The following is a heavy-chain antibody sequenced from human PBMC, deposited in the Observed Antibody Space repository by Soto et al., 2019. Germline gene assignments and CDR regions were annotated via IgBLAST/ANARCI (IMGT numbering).Heavy chain of an antibody. D-gene: IGHD2-15*01. CDR3: AKTPFCSGGRCHHLYYYGRDV. V-gene: IGHV3-23*01. Sequence: PGGSLRLSCAASGFTFSSYAMSWVRQAPGKGLEWVSAISGSGGSTYYADSVKGRFTISRDNSKNTLYLQMNSLRAEDTAVYYCAKTPFCSGGRCHHLYYYGRDVWGQGTTVTVSS. CDR2: ISGSGGST. CDR1: GFTFSSYA. J-gene: IGHJ6*02.